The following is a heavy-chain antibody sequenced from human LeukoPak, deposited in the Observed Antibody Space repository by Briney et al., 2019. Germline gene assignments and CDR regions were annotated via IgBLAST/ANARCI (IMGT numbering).Heavy chain of an antibody. J-gene: IGHJ6*03. D-gene: IGHD1-1*01. V-gene: IGHV1-69*01. CDR3: ARDSGLNWNGVWKYYYYYMDV. Sequence: SVKVSCKASGGTFTSYTISWVRQAPGHGLEWMGGIITIFGTANYAQKFQGRVTITADESTSTAYMELSSLRSEDTAVYYCARDSGLNWNGVWKYYYYYMDVWGKGTTVTVPS. CDR1: GGTFTSYT. CDR2: IITIFGTA.